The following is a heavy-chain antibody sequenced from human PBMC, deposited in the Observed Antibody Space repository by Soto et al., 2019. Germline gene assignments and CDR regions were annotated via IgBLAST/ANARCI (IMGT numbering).Heavy chain of an antibody. V-gene: IGHV4-59*08. CDR2: VYYSGST. D-gene: IGHD3-9*01. Sequence: PSETLSLTCTVSGGYISSYYWSWIRQPPGKGLEWIGHVYYSGSTNYNPSLKSRVTISVDTSKNQFSLKLSSVTAADTAVYYCARLRYNFDYWGQGTLVTVSS. J-gene: IGHJ4*02. CDR1: GGYISSYY. CDR3: ARLRYNFDY.